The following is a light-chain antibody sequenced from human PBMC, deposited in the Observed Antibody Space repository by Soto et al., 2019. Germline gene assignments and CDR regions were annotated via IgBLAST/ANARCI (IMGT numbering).Light chain of an antibody. CDR2: GNN. Sequence: QSVLTQPPSVSGAPGQRVTISCTGSNSNIGAGYDVHWYQQLPGTGPKLLIYGNNNRPSGVPDRFSGSKSGASASLAITGLQAEDEADYYCQSYDSSLSGSIFGGGTKVTVL. CDR1: NSNIGAGYD. J-gene: IGLJ2*01. V-gene: IGLV1-40*01. CDR3: QSYDSSLSGSI.